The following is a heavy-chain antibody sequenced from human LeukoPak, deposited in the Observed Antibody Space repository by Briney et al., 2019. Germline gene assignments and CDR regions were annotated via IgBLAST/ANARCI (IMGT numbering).Heavy chain of an antibody. CDR3: ARVLGYCSSTSCLNWFDP. Sequence: GESLKISCKVSGYSFTSYWIGWVRQMPGEGLEWMGIIYPGDSDTRYSPSFQGQVTISADKSISTAYLQWSSLKASDTAMYYCARVLGYCSSTSCLNWFDPWGQGTLVTVSS. CDR2: IYPGDSDT. V-gene: IGHV5-51*01. CDR1: GYSFTSYW. D-gene: IGHD2-2*01. J-gene: IGHJ5*02.